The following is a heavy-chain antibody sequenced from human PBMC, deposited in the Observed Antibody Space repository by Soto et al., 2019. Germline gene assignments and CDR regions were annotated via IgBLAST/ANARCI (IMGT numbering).Heavy chain of an antibody. Sequence: QVQLVQSGAEVKKPGSSVKVSCKASGGTFSNYALTWVRQAPGQGLEWMGGIIPIFGTPNYAQKFRGRVTITADESTSTDYMELSSLRSEDTGVYYCARGVTTFGVVTTYYYYGMDAWGQGTTVTVSS. D-gene: IGHD3-3*01. V-gene: IGHV1-69*12. CDR1: GGTFSNYA. J-gene: IGHJ6*02. CDR2: IIPIFGTP. CDR3: ARGVTTFGVVTTYYYYGMDA.